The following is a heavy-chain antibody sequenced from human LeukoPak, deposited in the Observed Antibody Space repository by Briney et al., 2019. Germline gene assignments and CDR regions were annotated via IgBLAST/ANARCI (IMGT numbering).Heavy chain of an antibody. V-gene: IGHV3-23*01. CDR3: ARADWGSLDY. CDR1: GFTFSSYA. CDR2: ISGSGGST. D-gene: IGHD7-27*01. Sequence: GGSLRLSCAASGFTFSSYAMSWVRQAPGKGLEWVSAISGSGGSTYYADSVKGRFTISRDNSKNTLYLQMNGLRAEDTAVYYCARADWGSLDYWGQGSLVTVSS. J-gene: IGHJ4*02.